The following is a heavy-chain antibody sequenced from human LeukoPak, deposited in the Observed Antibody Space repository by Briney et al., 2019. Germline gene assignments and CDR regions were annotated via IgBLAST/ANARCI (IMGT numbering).Heavy chain of an antibody. J-gene: IGHJ4*02. CDR3: AREVPLGYCSSTSCYYFDY. CDR1: GYTFTGYY. Sequence: ASVKVSCKASGYTFTGYYMHWVRQAPGQGLEWMGWINPNSGGTNYAQKFQGRVTMTRDTSISTAYMELSRLRSDDTAVYYCAREVPLGYCSSTSCYYFDYWGQGTLVTVSS. V-gene: IGHV1-2*02. D-gene: IGHD2-2*01. CDR2: INPNSGGT.